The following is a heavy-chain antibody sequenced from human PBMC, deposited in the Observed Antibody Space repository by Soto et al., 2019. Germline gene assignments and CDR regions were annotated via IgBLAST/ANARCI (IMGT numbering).Heavy chain of an antibody. CDR3: ARSAESPYYYSGMDV. CDR1: GYSFTSYW. CDR2: IYPGDSHT. J-gene: IGHJ6*02. V-gene: IGHV5-51*01. Sequence: GASLKISCQGSGYSFTSYWIGWVRQMPGKFLEWMGIIYPGDSHTRYSRSFQGQVTISADKSVSTAYLRGASLKASQPCTYYCARSAESPYYYSGMDVWGQGTTVTVSS.